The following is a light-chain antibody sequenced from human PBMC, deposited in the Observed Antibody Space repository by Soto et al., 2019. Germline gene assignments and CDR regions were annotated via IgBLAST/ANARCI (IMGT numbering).Light chain of an antibody. V-gene: IGLV1-40*01. CDR1: SSNIGAGYD. CDR3: QSYDSTLSARYV. J-gene: IGLJ1*01. CDR2: GNI. Sequence: QSVLTHPPSVSWAPGQRVTISCTGSSSNIGAGYDVHWYQQRPGTAPKLLIFGNINRPSGVPDRFAGSKSGTSAYLAITGLQAEDEGDYYCQSYDSTLSARYVFGTGTKLTVL.